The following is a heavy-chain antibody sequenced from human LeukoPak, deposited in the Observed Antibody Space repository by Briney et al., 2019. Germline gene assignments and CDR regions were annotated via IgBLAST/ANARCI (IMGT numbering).Heavy chain of an antibody. Sequence: PGGSLRLSCAASGFTFSRYAIHWVRQTPGKGLEWVAVISYDGSNKYYAESVKGRFTISRDNSKNTLYLQMSSLRAEDTAVYYCARDKGVAAGRALDIWGQGTMVTVSS. CDR3: ARDKGVAAGRALDI. D-gene: IGHD6-19*01. J-gene: IGHJ3*02. V-gene: IGHV3-30-3*01. CDR1: GFTFSRYA. CDR2: ISYDGSNK.